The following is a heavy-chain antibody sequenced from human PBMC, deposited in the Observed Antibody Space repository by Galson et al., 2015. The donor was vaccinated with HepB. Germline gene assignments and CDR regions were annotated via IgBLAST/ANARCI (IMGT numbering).Heavy chain of an antibody. V-gene: IGHV3-73*01. CDR3: TFTVTTVTDYYSHMDV. CDR1: GFTFSGSA. D-gene: IGHD4-17*01. CDR2: IRSKANSYAT. J-gene: IGHJ6*03. Sequence: SLRLSCAASGFTFSGSAMHWVRQASGKGLEWVGRIRSKANSYATAYAASVQGRFTISRDDSENTAYLQMNSLKTEATAVYYCTFTVTTVTDYYSHMDVWGKGATVPVSS.